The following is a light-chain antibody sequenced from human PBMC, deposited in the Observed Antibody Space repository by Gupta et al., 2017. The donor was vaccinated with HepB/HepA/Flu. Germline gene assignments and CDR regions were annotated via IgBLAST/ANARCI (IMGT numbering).Light chain of an antibody. CDR1: QSLLHRNGHSY. V-gene: IGKV2-28*01. CDR2: LGS. Sequence: EIGRTQSPLSLSVTPGEPASIPCRPSQSLLHRNGHSYLDWYLQKSGQSPQLLIYLGSNRTSGVTDRLSGSGSGTDFTLKISRVEAEDDWVYYCMQALKVPPWTFGQGTKVEIK. J-gene: IGKJ1*01. CDR3: MQALKVPPWT.